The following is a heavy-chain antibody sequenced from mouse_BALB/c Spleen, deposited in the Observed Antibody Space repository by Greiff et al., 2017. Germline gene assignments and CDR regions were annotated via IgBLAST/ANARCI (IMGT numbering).Heavy chain of an antibody. J-gene: IGHJ3*01. V-gene: IGHV14-3*02. CDR2: IDPANGNT. D-gene: IGHD1-1*01. Sequence: QLQQSGAELVKPGASVKLSCTASGFNIKDTYMHWVKQRPEQGLEWIGRIDPANGNTKYDPKFQGKATITADTSSNTAYLQLSSLTSEDTAVYYCATYYYGSPWFAYWGQGTLVTVSA. CDR1: GFNIKDTY. CDR3: ATYYYGSPWFAY.